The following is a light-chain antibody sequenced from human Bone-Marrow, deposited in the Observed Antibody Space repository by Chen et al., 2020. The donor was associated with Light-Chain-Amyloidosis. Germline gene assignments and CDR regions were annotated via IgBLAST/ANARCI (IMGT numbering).Light chain of an antibody. J-gene: IGLJ3*02. Sequence: SYVLTQPSSVSVAPGQTATLACGGNNIGSTSVHWYQQTPGQAPLLVVYDDSDRPSGIPERLSGSNSGNTATLTISRVEAGEEADYYCQVWDRSSDRPVFGGGTKLTGL. CDR1: NIGSTS. CDR2: DDS. V-gene: IGLV3-21*02. CDR3: QVWDRSSDRPV.